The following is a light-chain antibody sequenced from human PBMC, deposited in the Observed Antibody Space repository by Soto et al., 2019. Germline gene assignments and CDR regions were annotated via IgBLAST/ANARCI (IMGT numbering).Light chain of an antibody. CDR2: AAS. CDR1: QGISNY. CDR3: QKYTSAPQ. V-gene: IGKV1-27*01. Sequence: DIQMTQSPSSLSASVGDRVTITCRASQGISNYLAWYQQKPGKVPKLLIYAASTLQSGVPSRFSGSGSGTDFTLTIRSLQAEDVETYYGQKYTSAPQFGQGTKVYIK. J-gene: IGKJ1*01.